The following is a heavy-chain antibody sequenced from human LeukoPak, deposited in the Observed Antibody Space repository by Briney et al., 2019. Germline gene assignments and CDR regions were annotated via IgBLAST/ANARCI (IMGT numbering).Heavy chain of an antibody. V-gene: IGHV4-39*01. D-gene: IGHD6-13*01. Sequence: SETLSLTCTVSGGSISSSSYYWGWIRQPPGKGLEWIGSIYYSGSTYYNPSLKSRVTISVDTSKNQFSLKLSSATAADTAVYYCARQGIAAAGLYYYYCGMDVWGQGTTVTVSS. J-gene: IGHJ6*02. CDR3: ARQGIAAAGLYYYYCGMDV. CDR1: GGSISSSSYY. CDR2: IYYSGST.